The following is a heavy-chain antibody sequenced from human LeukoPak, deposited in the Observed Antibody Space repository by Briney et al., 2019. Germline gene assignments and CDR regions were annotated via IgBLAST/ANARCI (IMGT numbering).Heavy chain of an antibody. CDR2: IYYSGST. CDR3: ARDKGRGWDYGDHYYYYYMDV. CDR1: GGSISSYY. Sequence: NPSETLSLTCTVSGGSISSYYWSWIRQPPGKGLEWIGYIYYSGSTNYNPSLKSRVTISVDTSKNQFSLKLSSVTAADTAVYYCARDKGRGWDYGDHYYYYYMDVWGKGTTVTVSS. V-gene: IGHV4-59*01. J-gene: IGHJ6*03. D-gene: IGHD4-17*01.